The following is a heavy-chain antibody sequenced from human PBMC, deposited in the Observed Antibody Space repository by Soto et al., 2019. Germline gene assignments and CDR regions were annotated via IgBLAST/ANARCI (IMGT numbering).Heavy chain of an antibody. CDR1: GGTFSSYA. Sequence: SVKVSCKVSGGTFSSYAISWVRQAPGQGLEWMGGIIPIFGTANYAQKFQGRVTITADESTSTAYMELSSLRSEDTAVYYCVSXKWDIVATTDYYYGMDVWGQGTTVTVSS. CDR2: IIPIFGTA. V-gene: IGHV1-69*13. CDR3: VSXKWDIVATTDYYYGMDV. D-gene: IGHD5-12*01. J-gene: IGHJ6*02.